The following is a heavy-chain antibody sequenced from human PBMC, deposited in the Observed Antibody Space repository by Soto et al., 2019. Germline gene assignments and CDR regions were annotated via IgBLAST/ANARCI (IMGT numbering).Heavy chain of an antibody. J-gene: IGHJ6*02. CDR3: ARTYYYDSSGPWDYGMDV. Sequence: PGGSLRLSCAASGFNFSSYWMNWVRQAPGKGLEWVANIKQDGSEKYFVDSVKGRFTISRDNAKNSLYLQMNSLRAEDTAVYYCARTYYYDSSGPWDYGMDVWGQGTTVTVSS. CDR2: IKQDGSEK. D-gene: IGHD3-22*01. V-gene: IGHV3-7*03. CDR1: GFNFSSYW.